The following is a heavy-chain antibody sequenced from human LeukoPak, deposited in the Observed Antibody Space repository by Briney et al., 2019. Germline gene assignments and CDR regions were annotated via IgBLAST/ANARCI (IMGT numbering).Heavy chain of an antibody. CDR2: IIPIFGTA. V-gene: IGHV1-69*05. D-gene: IGHD3-22*01. CDR3: ATEAHYYDSSGYYPWD. J-gene: IGHJ4*02. Sequence: SVQVSCQASGGPFSSYAISWVRQAPGQGLEWMGGIIPIFGTANYAQKFQGRVTITTDESTSTAYMELSSLRSEDTAVYYCATEAHYYDSSGYYPWDWGQGTLVTVSS. CDR1: GGPFSSYA.